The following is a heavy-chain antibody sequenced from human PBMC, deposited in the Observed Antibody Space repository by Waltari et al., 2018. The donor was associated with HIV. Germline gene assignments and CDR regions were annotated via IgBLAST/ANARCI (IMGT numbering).Heavy chain of an antibody. Sequence: QVQLQESGPGLVKPSQTLSLTCTVPGGPITSGYYSWLWIRQPAGKGLEWIGRIYTSGNSNFNPSLKSRVSISIDTSKNQFSLKLSSVTAADTAVYYCARGLDILTAHYHWYFDLWGRGTLVTVSS. J-gene: IGHJ2*01. V-gene: IGHV4-61*02. CDR2: IYTSGNS. CDR3: ARGLDILTAHYHWYFDL. CDR1: GGPITSGYYS. D-gene: IGHD3-9*01.